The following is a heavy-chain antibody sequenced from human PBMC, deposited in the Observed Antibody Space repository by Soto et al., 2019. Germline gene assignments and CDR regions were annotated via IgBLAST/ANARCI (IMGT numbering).Heavy chain of an antibody. D-gene: IGHD3-10*01. CDR3: ARGPNTNSITMVRGVILSGWFDP. J-gene: IGHJ5*02. CDR2: INHSGST. Sequence: SETLSLTSTGYGGSFSVYYWSWIRQPPGKGLEWIGEINHSGSTNYNPSLKSRVTISVDTSKNQFSLKLSSVTAADTAVYYCARGPNTNSITMVRGVILSGWFDPWGQGTLVTVS. V-gene: IGHV4-34*01. CDR1: GGSFSVYY.